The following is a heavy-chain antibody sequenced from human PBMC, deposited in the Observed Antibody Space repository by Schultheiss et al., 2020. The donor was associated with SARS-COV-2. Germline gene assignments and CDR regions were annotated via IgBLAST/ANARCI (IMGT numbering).Heavy chain of an antibody. J-gene: IGHJ4*02. D-gene: IGHD3-10*01. V-gene: IGHV4-4*07. Sequence: SETLSLTCTVSGGSISSYYWSWIRQPPGKGLEWIGRIYTSGSTNYNPSLKSRVTMSVDTSKNQFSLKLSSVTAADTAVYYCARGWAAGRYFDYWGQGTLVTVSS. CDR3: ARGWAAGRYFDY. CDR2: IYTSGST. CDR1: GGSISSYY.